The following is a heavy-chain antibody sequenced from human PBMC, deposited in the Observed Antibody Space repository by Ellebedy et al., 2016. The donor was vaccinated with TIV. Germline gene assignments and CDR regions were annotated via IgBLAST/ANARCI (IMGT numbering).Heavy chain of an antibody. CDR3: ASNSGSYRDGFSY. CDR2: ITSSSSYI. J-gene: IGHJ4*02. Sequence: GESLKISXAASGFSFSTYSMKWVRQAPGKGLEWVSSITSSSSYIFYADSVKGRFTISRDNAKKSLYLQMNSLRAEDTAVYYCASNSGSYRDGFSYWGQGTLVTVSP. V-gene: IGHV3-21*01. D-gene: IGHD1-26*01. CDR1: GFSFSTYS.